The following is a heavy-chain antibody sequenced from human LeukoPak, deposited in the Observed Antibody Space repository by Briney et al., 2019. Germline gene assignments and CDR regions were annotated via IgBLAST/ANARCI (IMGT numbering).Heavy chain of an antibody. CDR1: GFTFSTYA. CDR2: INYDGSEK. Sequence: PGGSLRLSCAASGFTFSTYAMSWVRQAPGKGLEWVAYINYDGSEKSYVDSVRGRFTISRDNAKNSLYLQMNSLRAEDTAVYYCVRDMFAKGGGWDNYWGQGTLVTVSS. D-gene: IGHD2-15*01. J-gene: IGHJ4*02. CDR3: VRDMFAKGGGWDNY. V-gene: IGHV3-7*01.